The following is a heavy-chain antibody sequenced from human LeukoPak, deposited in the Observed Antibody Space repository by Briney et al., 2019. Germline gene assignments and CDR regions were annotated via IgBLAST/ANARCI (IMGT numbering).Heavy chain of an antibody. D-gene: IGHD6-13*01. CDR1: GYTFTSYD. Sequence: GASVKVSCKASGYTFTSYDINWVRQATGQGLEWMGWMNPNSGNTGYAQKFQGRVPMTRNTSISTAYMELSSLRSEDTAVYYCARGRAAAYSIDYWGQGTLVTVSS. J-gene: IGHJ4*02. V-gene: IGHV1-8*01. CDR3: ARGRAAAYSIDY. CDR2: MNPNSGNT.